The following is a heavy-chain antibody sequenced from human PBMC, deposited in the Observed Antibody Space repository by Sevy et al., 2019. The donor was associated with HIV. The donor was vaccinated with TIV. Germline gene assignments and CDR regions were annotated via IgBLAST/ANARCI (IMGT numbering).Heavy chain of an antibody. CDR1: GFTFNIYP. Sequence: GGSLRLSCAASGFTFNIYPMSWVRQTPGKGLEWVATLSFGCGKINHADSVKGRFTMSRDDSKNAVYLQMNNLRVEDTAIYYCAREGCTKPHDYWGQGTLVTVSS. D-gene: IGHD2-8*01. V-gene: IGHV3-23*01. CDR3: AREGCTKPHDY. J-gene: IGHJ4*02. CDR2: LSFGCGKI.